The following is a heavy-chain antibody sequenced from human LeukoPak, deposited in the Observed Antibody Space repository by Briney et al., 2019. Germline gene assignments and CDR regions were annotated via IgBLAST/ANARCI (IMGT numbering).Heavy chain of an antibody. V-gene: IGHV4-4*07. J-gene: IGHJ5*02. D-gene: IGHD2-2*02. Sequence: SETLSLTCTVSGGSISSYYWSWIRRPAGKGLEWIGRIYTSGSTNYNPSLKSRVTISVDTSKNQFSLKLSSVTAADTALYYCARDGLQFLYEGSLGNWFDPWGQGTLVTVSS. CDR3: ARDGLQFLYEGSLGNWFDP. CDR2: IYTSGST. CDR1: GGSISSYY.